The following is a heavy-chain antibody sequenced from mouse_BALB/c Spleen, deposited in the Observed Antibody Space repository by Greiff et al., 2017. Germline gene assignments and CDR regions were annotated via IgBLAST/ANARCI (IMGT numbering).Heavy chain of an antibody. J-gene: IGHJ4*01. CDR2: IDPANGNT. V-gene: IGHV14-3*02. CDR1: GFNIKDTY. Sequence: EVQRVESGPELVKPGASVKLSCTASGFNIKDTYMHWVKQRPEQGLEWIGRIDPANGNTKYDPKFQGKATITADTSSNTAYLQLSSLTSEDTAVYYCARLDYWGQGTSVTVSS. CDR3: ARLDY.